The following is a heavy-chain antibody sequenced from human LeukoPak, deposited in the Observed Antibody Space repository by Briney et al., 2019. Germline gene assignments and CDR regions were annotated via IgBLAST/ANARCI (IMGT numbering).Heavy chain of an antibody. Sequence: AVTVSFTASGGTFSIYAISWVRQAPGQGREWMGRIIPILGIANYAQKFQGRVTFTADKSTSTAYMELSSLRSEDTAAYYCASERTYYYDSNHAFDIWGQGTMVTVSS. CDR3: ASERTYYYDSNHAFDI. CDR2: IIPILGIA. V-gene: IGHV1-69*04. CDR1: GGTFSIYA. J-gene: IGHJ3*02. D-gene: IGHD3-22*01.